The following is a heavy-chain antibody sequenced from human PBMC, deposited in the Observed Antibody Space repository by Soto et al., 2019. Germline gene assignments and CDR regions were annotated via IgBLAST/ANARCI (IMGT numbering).Heavy chain of an antibody. CDR1: GFTVSSNY. J-gene: IGHJ4*02. CDR3: ARSWDFWSGYFV. D-gene: IGHD3-3*01. V-gene: IGHV3-66*01. CDR2: IYSGGST. Sequence: GGSLRLSCAASGFTVSSNYMSWVRQAPGKGLEWVSVIYSGGSTYYADSVKGRFTISRDNSKNTLYLQMNSLRAEDTAVYYCARSWDFWSGYFVWGQGTLVTVSS.